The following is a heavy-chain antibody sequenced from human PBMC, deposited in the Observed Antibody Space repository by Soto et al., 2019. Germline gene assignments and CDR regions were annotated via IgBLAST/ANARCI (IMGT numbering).Heavy chain of an antibody. CDR2: TYSSGST. Sequence: QVQLQESGPGLVKPAETLSLTCTVSGGYISGYYWTWIRQPPGKGLEWIGFTYSSGSTTSNPSLKSRVSISIDTSRNEFSLKLTSVTPADTAVYYCARGGDYADPFDFWGQGTLVTVSS. CDR3: ARGGDYADPFDF. J-gene: IGHJ4*02. D-gene: IGHD4-17*01. CDR1: GGYISGYY. V-gene: IGHV4-59*01.